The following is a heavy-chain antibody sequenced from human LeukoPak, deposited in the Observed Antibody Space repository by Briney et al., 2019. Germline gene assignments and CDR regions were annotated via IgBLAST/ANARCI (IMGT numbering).Heavy chain of an antibody. CDR3: AKDLRGYDFLDY. Sequence: GGSLRLSCAASGFTFSSYAMSWVRQAPGKGLEWVSAISGSGGSTYYADSVKGRFTISRDNSKNTLYLQMNSRRAEDTAVYYCAKDLRGYDFLDYWGQGTLVTVSS. CDR2: ISGSGGST. V-gene: IGHV3-23*01. J-gene: IGHJ4*02. D-gene: IGHD5-12*01. CDR1: GFTFSSYA.